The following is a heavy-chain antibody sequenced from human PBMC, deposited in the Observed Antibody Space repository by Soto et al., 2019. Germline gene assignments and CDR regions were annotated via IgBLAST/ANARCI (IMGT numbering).Heavy chain of an antibody. CDR1: GGSISRYY. D-gene: IGHD3-9*01. CDR2: ISYGGST. CDR3: ARDQTGSPNFDRAFDV. V-gene: IGHV4-59*01. J-gene: IGHJ3*01. Sequence: SETLSLTCTVSGGSISRYYWSWIRQPPGKGLEWIGYISYGGSTDYNPSLKSRVTMSVDTSNNQFSLKLSSVTAADTAVYYCARDQTGSPNFDRAFDVWGQGTMVTVSS.